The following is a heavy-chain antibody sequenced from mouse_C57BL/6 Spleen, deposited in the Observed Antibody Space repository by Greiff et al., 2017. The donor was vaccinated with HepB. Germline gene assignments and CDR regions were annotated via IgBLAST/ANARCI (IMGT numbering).Heavy chain of an antibody. J-gene: IGHJ4*01. CDR1: GYSITSGYY. Sequence: EVQRVESGPGLVKPSQSLSLTCSVTGYSITSGYYWNWIRQFPGNKLEWMGYISYDGSNNYNPSLKNRISITRDTSKNQFFLKLNSVTTEDTATYYCARGGNYVEAMDYWGQGTSVTVSS. CDR2: ISYDGSN. D-gene: IGHD2-1*01. CDR3: ARGGNYVEAMDY. V-gene: IGHV3-6*01.